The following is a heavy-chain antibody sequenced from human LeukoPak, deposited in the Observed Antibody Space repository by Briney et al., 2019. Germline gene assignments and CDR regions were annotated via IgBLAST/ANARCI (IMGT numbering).Heavy chain of an antibody. CDR1: GFIFSNYN. CDR2: IYSGGSI. V-gene: IGHV3-66*01. J-gene: IGHJ4*02. Sequence: GGSLRLSCEASGFIFSNYNMNWVRQAPGKGLEWVSVIYSGGSIYYADSVKGRFTISRDNSKNTLYLQMNSLRAEDTAVYYCARENKAVAAHYFDYWGQGTLVTVSS. D-gene: IGHD6-19*01. CDR3: ARENKAVAAHYFDY.